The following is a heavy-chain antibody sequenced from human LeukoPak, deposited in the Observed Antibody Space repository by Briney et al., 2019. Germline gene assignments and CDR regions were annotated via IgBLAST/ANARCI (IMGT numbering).Heavy chain of an antibody. D-gene: IGHD3-10*01. V-gene: IGHV3-23*01. CDR1: GFTFSSYV. CDR3: AKGSYFASGSYFDL. CDR2: ITGGGGST. J-gene: IGHJ4*02. Sequence: GGSLRLSCAASGFTFSSYVMTWVRQAPGKGLEWVSAITGGGGSTYHADSVKGRFTISRDNSKNTLYLQMSSLSAEDTAVYYCAKGSYFASGSYFDLWGQGTLVTVSS.